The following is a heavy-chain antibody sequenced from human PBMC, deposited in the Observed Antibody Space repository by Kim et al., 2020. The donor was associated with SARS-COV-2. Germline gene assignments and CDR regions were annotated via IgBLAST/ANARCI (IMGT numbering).Heavy chain of an antibody. CDR3: ARALNYYGSGSYYDY. Sequence: PSLQSRVTITVDTSKNPFSLKLSSVTAADTAVYYCARALNYYGSGSYYDYWGQGTLVTVSS. V-gene: IGHV4-30-2*05. J-gene: IGHJ4*02. D-gene: IGHD3-10*01.